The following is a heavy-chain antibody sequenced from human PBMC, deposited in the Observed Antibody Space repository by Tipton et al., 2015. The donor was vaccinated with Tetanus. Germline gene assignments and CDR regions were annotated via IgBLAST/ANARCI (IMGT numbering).Heavy chain of an antibody. Sequence: TLSLTCTVSGGSVRSGSYYWNWIRQSPGKGLEWLGYISYSGSTNSNYSLKSRITISRDTSKNQFSLKLTSVTAADTAVYYCARANYDFPKKGPFDSWGQGTQVIVSS. CDR3: ARANYDFPKKGPFDS. V-gene: IGHV4-61*01. J-gene: IGHJ4*02. D-gene: IGHD3-3*01. CDR1: GGSVRSGSYY. CDR2: ISYSGST.